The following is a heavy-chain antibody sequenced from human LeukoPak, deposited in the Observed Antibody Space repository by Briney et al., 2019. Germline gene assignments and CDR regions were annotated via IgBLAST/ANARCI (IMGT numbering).Heavy chain of an antibody. D-gene: IGHD2-2*01. CDR3: AQGQLEPAAMMGYYYYGMDV. Sequence: SETLSLTCTVSGGSVSSGSYYWSWIRQPPGKGLEWIGYIYYSGSTNYNPSLKSRVTISVDTSKNQYSLKLSSVTAADTAVYYCAQGQLEPAAMMGYYYYGMDVWGQGTTVIVSS. CDR2: IYYSGST. J-gene: IGHJ6*02. V-gene: IGHV4-61*01. CDR1: GGSVSSGSYY.